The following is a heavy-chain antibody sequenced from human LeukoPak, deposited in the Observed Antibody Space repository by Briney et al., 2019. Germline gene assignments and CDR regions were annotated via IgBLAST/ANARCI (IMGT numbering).Heavy chain of an antibody. J-gene: IGHJ4*02. Sequence: GGSLRLSCAASGFTFSSYWMHWVRQAPGKGLVWVSHISSDGSSTYYADSVKGRFTISRDNAENTLYLQMNSLRAEDTAVYYCARGVSGSYGKFDYWGQGTLVTVSS. CDR1: GFTFSSYW. CDR3: ARGVSGSYGKFDY. V-gene: IGHV3-74*01. D-gene: IGHD1-26*01. CDR2: ISSDGSST.